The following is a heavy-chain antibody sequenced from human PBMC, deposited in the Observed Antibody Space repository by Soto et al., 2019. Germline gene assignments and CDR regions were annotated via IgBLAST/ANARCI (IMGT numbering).Heavy chain of an antibody. CDR3: AREKVVVITRYFDY. CDR1: GGSISSGDYY. CDR2: IYYSGST. J-gene: IGHJ4*02. V-gene: IGHV4-30-4*01. D-gene: IGHD3-22*01. Sequence: PSETLSLTCTVSGGSISSGDYYWSWIRQPPGKGLEWIGYIYYSGSTYYNPSLKSRVTISVDTSKNQFSLKLSSVTAADTAVYYCAREKVVVITRYFDYRGQGTLVTVSS.